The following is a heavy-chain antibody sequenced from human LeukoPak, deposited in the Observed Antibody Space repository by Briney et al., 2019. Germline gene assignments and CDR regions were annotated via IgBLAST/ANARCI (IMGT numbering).Heavy chain of an antibody. D-gene: IGHD3-3*01. V-gene: IGHV5-51*01. CDR3: ARQNFWSGYYTPPYYYYYYMDV. Sequence: PGESLKITCKGSGYSFTSYWIGWVRQMPGKGLEWMGIIYPGDSDTRYSPSFQGQVTISADKSISTAYLQWSSLKASDTAMYYCARQNFWSGYYTPPYYYYYYMDVWGKGTTVTASS. CDR2: IYPGDSDT. J-gene: IGHJ6*03. CDR1: GYSFTSYW.